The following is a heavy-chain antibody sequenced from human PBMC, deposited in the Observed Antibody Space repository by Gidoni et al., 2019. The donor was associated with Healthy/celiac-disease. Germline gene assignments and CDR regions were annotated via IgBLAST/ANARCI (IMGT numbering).Heavy chain of an antibody. CDR3: ASLYDSSGYYPIDYFDY. D-gene: IGHD3-22*01. J-gene: IGHJ4*02. Sequence: QVQLQESGPGLVKPSQTLSLTCTVSAVSISRGGYYWSWIRQHPGKGLEWIGYIYYSGSTYYNPSLKSRVTISVDTSKNQFSLKLSSVTAADTAVYYCASLYDSSGYYPIDYFDYWGQGTLVTVSS. CDR1: AVSISRGGYY. V-gene: IGHV4-31*03. CDR2: IYYSGST.